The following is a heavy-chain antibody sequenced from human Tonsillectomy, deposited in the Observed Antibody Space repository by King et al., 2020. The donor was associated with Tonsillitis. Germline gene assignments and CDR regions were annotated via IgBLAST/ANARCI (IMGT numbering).Heavy chain of an antibody. J-gene: IGHJ4*02. CDR3: ARGARPGCSSTSCYEVY. D-gene: IGHD2-2*01. V-gene: IGHV4-39*07. Sequence: QLQESGSGLVKPSETLSLTCTVSGGSISSSSYYWGWIRQPPGKGLEWIGSIYYSGSTYYNPSLKSRVTISVDTSKNQFSLKLSSVTAADTAVYYCARGARPGCSSTSCYEVYWGQGTLVTVSS. CDR2: IYYSGST. CDR1: GGSISSSSYY.